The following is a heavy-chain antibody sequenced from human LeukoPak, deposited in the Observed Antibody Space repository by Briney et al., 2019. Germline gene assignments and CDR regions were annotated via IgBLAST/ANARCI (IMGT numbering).Heavy chain of an antibody. Sequence: PGGSLRLSCAASGFIFSNYAMNWVRQAPGKGLEWVSAISGSDDNTYYADSVRGRFTISRDNSKNTLYLQMNSLRAEDTAIYFCAKSRSGVSSCYNYWGQGTLVTVSS. V-gene: IGHV3-23*01. CDR1: GFIFSNYA. J-gene: IGHJ4*02. CDR3: AKSRSGVSSCYNY. D-gene: IGHD2-15*01. CDR2: ISGSDDNT.